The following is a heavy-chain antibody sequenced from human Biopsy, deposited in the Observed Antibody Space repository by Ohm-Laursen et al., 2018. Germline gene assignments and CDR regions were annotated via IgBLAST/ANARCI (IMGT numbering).Heavy chain of an antibody. CDR3: AHRQKWTFDF. D-gene: IGHD1-26*01. CDR1: GFSLTNGGLS. J-gene: IGHJ4*02. CDR2: IYGDDNK. Sequence: QTLSLTCSFSGFSLTNGGLSVGWIRQSPGRALEWLGLIYGDDNKRYSPSLKSRLLITKDTSKNQVVLTLTNVDPVDTGIYYCAHRQKWTFDFWGQGTLVTVSS. V-gene: IGHV2-5*02.